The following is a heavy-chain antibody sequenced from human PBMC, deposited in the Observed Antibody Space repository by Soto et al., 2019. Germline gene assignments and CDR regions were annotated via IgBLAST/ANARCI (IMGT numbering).Heavy chain of an antibody. V-gene: IGHV4-59*01. CDR1: GDSISNDY. CDR2: IHSSGAT. D-gene: IGHD3-22*01. CDR3: VRDAYEYDNSGQEGHAFEI. J-gene: IGHJ3*02. Sequence: SETLSLTYSVSGDSISNDYWSSTPQPPGKLLEWFGSIHSSGATHYNPSLAGRVLMSVDTSKKQFFLRLSSVTAADTAVYYCVRDAYEYDNSGQEGHAFEIWGQGTMVTVSS.